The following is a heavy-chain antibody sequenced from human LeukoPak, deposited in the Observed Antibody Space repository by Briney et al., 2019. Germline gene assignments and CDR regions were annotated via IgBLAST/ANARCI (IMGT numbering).Heavy chain of an antibody. CDR3: ARVVEAYYDSSGYSDY. CDR1: GFTFSSYA. D-gene: IGHD3-22*01. Sequence: GRSLRLSCAASGFTFSSYAMHWVRQAPGKGLEWVAVISYDGSNKYYADSVKGRFTISRDNSKNTLYLQMNSLRAEDTAVYYCARVVEAYYDSSGYSDYWGQGTLVTVSS. V-gene: IGHV3-30-3*01. J-gene: IGHJ4*02. CDR2: ISYDGSNK.